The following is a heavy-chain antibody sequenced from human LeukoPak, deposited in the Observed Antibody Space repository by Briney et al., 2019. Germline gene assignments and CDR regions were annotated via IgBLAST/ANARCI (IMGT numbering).Heavy chain of an antibody. CDR3: ARGTGDPQRFDP. CDR1: GFTFSTYS. Sequence: GGSLRLSCAASGFTFSTYSMNWVRQAPGKGLEWVAYISSRRSATYYADSVKGRFTISRDNAKNSLYLQMTSLRDEDTAVYYCARGTGDPQRFDPWGQGTLVTVSS. D-gene: IGHD4-17*01. CDR2: ISSRRSAT. J-gene: IGHJ5*02. V-gene: IGHV3-48*02.